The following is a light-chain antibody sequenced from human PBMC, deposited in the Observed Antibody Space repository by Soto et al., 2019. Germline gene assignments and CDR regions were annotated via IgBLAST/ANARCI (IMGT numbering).Light chain of an antibody. CDR1: QSVSSY. CDR3: QHRRNWPPT. Sequence: EIVLTQSPATLSLSPGERATLSCRASQSVSSYLAWYQQKPGQAPRLLIYDASNRATCIPSRFSGSGSGTDFTLTILSLEAEDFSVCYCQHRRNWPPTFGQGTKVDVK. CDR2: DAS. V-gene: IGKV3-11*01. J-gene: IGKJ2*01.